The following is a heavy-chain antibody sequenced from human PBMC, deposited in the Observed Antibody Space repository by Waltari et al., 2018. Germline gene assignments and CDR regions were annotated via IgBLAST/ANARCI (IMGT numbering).Heavy chain of an antibody. CDR1: RGTFSIYG. V-gene: IGHV1-69*09. CDR3: ARDLGTTVTEPYFDS. J-gene: IGHJ4*02. Sequence: QVQLVQSGAEVKEPGSSVKVSCKASRGTFSIYGITWLRQAPGQGLEGTGRIFPMDGVTNYAQKFQGRVTSSADKSTYTAYMDLSSLTSEDTAVYFCARDLGTTVTEPYFDSWGQGTLVTVSS. CDR2: IFPMDGVT. D-gene: IGHD4-17*01.